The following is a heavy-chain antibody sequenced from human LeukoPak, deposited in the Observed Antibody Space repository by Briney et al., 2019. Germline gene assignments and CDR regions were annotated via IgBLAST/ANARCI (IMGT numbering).Heavy chain of an antibody. CDR3: AKGLLPITMVRGVDYYYYGMDV. V-gene: IGHV3-9*01. J-gene: IGHJ6*02. Sequence: GRSLRLSCAASGFTFDDYAMHWVRQAPGKGLEWVSGISWNSGSIGYADSVKGRFTISRDNAKNSLYLQMNSLRAEDTALYYCAKGLLPITMVRGVDYYYYGMDVWGQGTTVTVSS. CDR2: ISWNSGSI. D-gene: IGHD3-10*01. CDR1: GFTFDDYA.